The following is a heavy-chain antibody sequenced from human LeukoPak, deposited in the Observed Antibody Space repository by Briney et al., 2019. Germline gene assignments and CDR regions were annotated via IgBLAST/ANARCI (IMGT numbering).Heavy chain of an antibody. J-gene: IGHJ3*02. D-gene: IGHD6-13*01. Sequence: PGGSLRLSCAASTFTVSSYEINWVRQAPGKGLEWVSYISSSGSTIYYADSVKGRFTISRDNAKNSLYLQMNSLRAEDTAVYYCARECSSSCHSGGYAFDIWGQGTMATVSS. CDR1: TFTVSSYE. CDR3: ARECSSSCHSGGYAFDI. V-gene: IGHV3-48*03. CDR2: ISSSGSTI.